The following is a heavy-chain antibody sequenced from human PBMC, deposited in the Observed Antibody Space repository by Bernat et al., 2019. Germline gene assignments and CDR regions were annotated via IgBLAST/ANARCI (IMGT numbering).Heavy chain of an antibody. CDR1: GFTFSSYW. D-gene: IGHD6-19*01. J-gene: IGHJ3*02. Sequence: EVQLVESGGGLVQPRGSLRLSCAASGFTFSSYWMHWVRQAPGKGLVWVSRINSDGSSTSYADSVKGRFTISRDNAKNTLYLQMNSLRAEDTAVYYCAREGEQWLVAAFDIWGQGTMVTVSS. V-gene: IGHV3-74*01. CDR2: INSDGSST. CDR3: AREGEQWLVAAFDI.